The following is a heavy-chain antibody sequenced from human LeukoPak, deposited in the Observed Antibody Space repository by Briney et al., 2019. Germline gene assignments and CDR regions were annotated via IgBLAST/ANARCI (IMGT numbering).Heavy chain of an antibody. Sequence: PSETLSLTCTVSGGSISSSSYYWGWIRQPPGKGLEWIGSIYYSGSTYYNPSLKSRVTISVDKSKNQFSLKLSSVTAADTAVYYCASRLNYYGSGSYYPQSYYYYMDVWGKGTTVTVSS. V-gene: IGHV4-39*07. J-gene: IGHJ6*03. CDR2: IYYSGST. D-gene: IGHD3-10*01. CDR3: ASRLNYYGSGSYYPQSYYYYMDV. CDR1: GGSISSSSYY.